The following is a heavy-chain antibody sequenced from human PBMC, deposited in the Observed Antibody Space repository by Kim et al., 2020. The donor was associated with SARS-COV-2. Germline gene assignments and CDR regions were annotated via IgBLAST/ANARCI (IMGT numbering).Heavy chain of an antibody. CDR3: AREITMSWGGAFDI. V-gene: IGHV3-33*08. D-gene: IGHD3-10*02. J-gene: IGHJ3*02. Sequence: GGSLRLSCAASGFTFSSYGMHWVRQAPGKGLEWVAVIWYDGSNKYYADSVKGRFTISRDNSKNTLYLQMNSLRAEDTAVYYCAREITMSWGGAFDIWGQGTMVTVSS. CDR1: GFTFSSYG. CDR2: IWYDGSNK.